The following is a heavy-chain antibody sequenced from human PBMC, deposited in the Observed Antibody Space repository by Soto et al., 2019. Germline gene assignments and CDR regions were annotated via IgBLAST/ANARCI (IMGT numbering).Heavy chain of an antibody. CDR2: ISGSGGST. J-gene: IGHJ6*03. D-gene: IGHD3-16*02. Sequence: LRLSCAASGFTFSSYAMSWVRQAPGKGLEWVSAISGSGGSTYYADSLKLSSVTAADTAVYYCARSSRYDYIWGSYRYTPQVNYMDVWGKGTTVTVSS. CDR3: QVNYMDV. CDR1: GFTFSSYA. V-gene: IGHV3-23*01.